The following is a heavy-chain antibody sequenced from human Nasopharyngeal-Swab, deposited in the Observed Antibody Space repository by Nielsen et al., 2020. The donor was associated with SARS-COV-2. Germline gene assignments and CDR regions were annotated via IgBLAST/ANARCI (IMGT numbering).Heavy chain of an antibody. J-gene: IGHJ6*02. D-gene: IGHD5-12*01. CDR3: AKDPYRMDIVATITGGYYYYGMDV. CDR1: GFTFSSYG. V-gene: IGHV3-30*18. Sequence: LSLTCAASGFTFSSYGRHWVRQAPGKGLEWVAVISYDGSNTYYADSVKGRFTISRDNSKNTLYLQMNSLRAEDTAVYYCAKDPYRMDIVATITGGYYYYGMDVWGQGTTVTVSS. CDR2: ISYDGSNT.